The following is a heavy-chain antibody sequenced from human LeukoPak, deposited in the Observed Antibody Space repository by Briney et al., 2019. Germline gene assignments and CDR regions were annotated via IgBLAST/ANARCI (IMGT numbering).Heavy chain of an antibody. CDR1: GGSISSYY. Sequence: KPSETLSLTCTVSGGSISSYYWSWIRQPAGKGLESIGHISTSGSTNYNPSLKSRVTMSVDTSKNQFSLKLSSVTAADTAVYYCARDVSGSYEYYFDYWGQGTLVTVSS. J-gene: IGHJ4*02. CDR2: ISTSGST. V-gene: IGHV4-4*07. CDR3: ARDVSGSYEYYFDY. D-gene: IGHD1-26*01.